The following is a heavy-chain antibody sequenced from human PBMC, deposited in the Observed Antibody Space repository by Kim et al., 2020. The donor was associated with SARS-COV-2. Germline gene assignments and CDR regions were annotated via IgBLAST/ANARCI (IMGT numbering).Heavy chain of an antibody. V-gene: IGHV3-30*03. D-gene: IGHD3-22*01. CDR2: ISYDGSNK. Sequence: GGSLRLSCAASGFTFSSYGMHWVRQAPGKGLEWVAVISYDGSNKYYADSVKGRFTISRDNSKNTLYLQMNSLRAEDTAVYYCASTMIVVEWSNAFDIWGQGTMVTVSS. CDR1: GFTFSSYG. J-gene: IGHJ3*02. CDR3: ASTMIVVEWSNAFDI.